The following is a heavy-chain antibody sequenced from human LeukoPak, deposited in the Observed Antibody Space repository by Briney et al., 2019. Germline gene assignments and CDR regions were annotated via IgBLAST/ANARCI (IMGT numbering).Heavy chain of an antibody. CDR1: GFTFSSYS. J-gene: IGHJ4*02. CDR2: ISSSDTYI. Sequence: PGGSLRLSCAASGFTFSSYSMNWVRQAPEKGLEWVSSISSSDTYIYYADSVKGRFTISRDNAKNSVYLQMNSLRAEDTAVYYCARSSWGSSTNSWGQGTLVTVSS. V-gene: IGHV3-21*06. CDR3: ARSSWGSSTNS. D-gene: IGHD3-16*01.